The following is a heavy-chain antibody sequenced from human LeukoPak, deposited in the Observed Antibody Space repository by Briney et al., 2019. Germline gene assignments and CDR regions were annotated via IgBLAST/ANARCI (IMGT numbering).Heavy chain of an antibody. J-gene: IGHJ5*01. V-gene: IGHV4-39*07. CDR3: ARVSVDGTPTSGLLVRPNIWFAS. CDR2: IYYSGTT. CDR1: GGSLSSSSFY. Sequence: PSEPLSLTCTVAGGSLSSSSFYWGWIRQSPGRGLDWIGPIYYSGTTYYKPSLKSRLTLSRDTSKNQFSLNLISVTAADTAVYYCARVSVDGTPTSGLLVRPNIWFASWGQGTLVTVSS. D-gene: IGHD6-13*01.